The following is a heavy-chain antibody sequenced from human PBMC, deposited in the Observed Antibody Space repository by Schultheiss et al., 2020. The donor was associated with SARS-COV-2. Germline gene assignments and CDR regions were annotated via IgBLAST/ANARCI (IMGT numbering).Heavy chain of an antibody. J-gene: IGHJ3*02. Sequence: GGSLRLSCAASGFTFSNAWMSWVRQAPGKGLEWVGRIKSKTDGGTTDYAAPVKGRFTISRDNSKNTLYLQMNSLRAEDTAVYYCARDPARYSYGYRNDAFDIWGQGTMVTVSS. D-gene: IGHD5-18*01. CDR1: GFTFSNAW. CDR2: IKSKTDGGTT. CDR3: ARDPARYSYGYRNDAFDI. V-gene: IGHV3-15*01.